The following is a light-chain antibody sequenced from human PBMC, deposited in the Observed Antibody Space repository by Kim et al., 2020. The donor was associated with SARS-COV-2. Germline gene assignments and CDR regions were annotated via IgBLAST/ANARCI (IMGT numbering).Light chain of an antibody. CDR2: DNN. CDR3: GTWDNSLSAGYV. Sequence: KVTISCSGGSSNIGNNYVSWYQQLPGTAPKLLIYDNNKRPSGIPDRFSGSKSGTSATLGITGLQTGDEADYYCGTWDNSLSAGYVFGTGTKVTVL. V-gene: IGLV1-51*01. J-gene: IGLJ1*01. CDR1: SSNIGNNY.